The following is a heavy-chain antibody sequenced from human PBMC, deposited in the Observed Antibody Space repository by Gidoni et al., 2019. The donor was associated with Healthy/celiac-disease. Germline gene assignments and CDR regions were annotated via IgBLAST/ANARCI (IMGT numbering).Heavy chain of an antibody. J-gene: IGHJ4*02. CDR1: GHISTSYY. CDR2: INPSGGST. CDR3: ARAGYDFWSGYLLYYFDY. V-gene: IGHV1-46*01. Sequence: QVQLVQSGAEVKKPGASVKGSCKASGHISTSYYMHGVRPAPGQGLEWMGIINPSGGSTSYEQKFQGRVTMTRDTSTSTVYMELSSLRSEDTAVYYCARAGYDFWSGYLLYYFDYWGQGTLVTVSS. D-gene: IGHD3-3*01.